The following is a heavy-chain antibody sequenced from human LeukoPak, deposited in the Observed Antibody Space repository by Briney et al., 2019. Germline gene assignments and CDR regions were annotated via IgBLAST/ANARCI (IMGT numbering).Heavy chain of an antibody. D-gene: IGHD1-7*01. CDR1: GITFSTYW. CDR3: VNYNWHSLYDS. Sequence: GGTLRLSCAASGITFSTYWMYWVRQVPGKRLEWVSRIKPDGSFTAYADSVKGRFTISRDNAKNTLYLQMNSLRAEDMAVYYCVNYNWHSLYDSWGQGTLVTVSS. CDR2: IKPDGSFT. J-gene: IGHJ5*01. V-gene: IGHV3-74*01.